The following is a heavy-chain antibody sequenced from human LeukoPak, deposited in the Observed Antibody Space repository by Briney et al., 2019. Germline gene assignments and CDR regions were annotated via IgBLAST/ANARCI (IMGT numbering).Heavy chain of an antibody. CDR1: GFTFSSYT. CDR3: ARYPQAAAMGYYSYMDV. Sequence: PGGSLRLSCAASGFTFSSYTMNWVRQAPGKGLEWVSSISSSSSYIYYADSVKGRFTISRDNAKNSLYLQMKSLRPEDTAVYYCARYPQAAAMGYYSYMDVWGKGTTVTISS. D-gene: IGHD2-2*01. CDR2: ISSSSSYI. J-gene: IGHJ6*03. V-gene: IGHV3-21*01.